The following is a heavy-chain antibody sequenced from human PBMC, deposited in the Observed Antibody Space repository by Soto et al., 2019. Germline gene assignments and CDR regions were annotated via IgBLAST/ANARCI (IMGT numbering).Heavy chain of an antibody. D-gene: IGHD3-22*01. J-gene: IGHJ4*02. V-gene: IGHV5-51*01. CDR2: IYPGGSDT. CDR1: GYSFTSYW. CDR3: ARLTYDSSGYYQPTCDY. Sequence: GESLKSSCNGSGYSFTSYWIGWVRQMPGKGLEWMGIIYPGGSDTRYSSSFQGQVTISVDKSMSTAYLQWSGLRASDTAMYYCARLTYDSSGYYQPTCDYWGQGTQVTVSS.